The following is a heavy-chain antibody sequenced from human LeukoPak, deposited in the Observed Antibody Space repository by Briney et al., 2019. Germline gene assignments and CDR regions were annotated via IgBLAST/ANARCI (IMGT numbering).Heavy chain of an antibody. J-gene: IGHJ4*02. D-gene: IGHD3-22*01. V-gene: IGHV3-66*01. CDR1: GFTANSNY. CDR3: ARDSTYYYDSSGYPPDY. CDR2: IYSGGTT. Sequence: PGGSLRLSCAASGFTANSNYMIWVRQAPAKGLEWVSVIYSGGTTYYADSVKGRFTISRDNPKNSLYLQMNTLRAEDTAVYYCARDSTYYYDSSGYPPDYWGQGTLVTVSS.